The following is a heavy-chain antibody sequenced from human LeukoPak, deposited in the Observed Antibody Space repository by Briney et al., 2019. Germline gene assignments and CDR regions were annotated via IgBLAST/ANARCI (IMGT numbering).Heavy chain of an antibody. CDR1: GFTFSSYS. Sequence: GGSLRLSCAASGFTFSSYSMNWVRQAPGKGLEWVSYISSSSSTIYYADSVKGRFTISRDNAKKSLYLQMNSLRADDTAVYYCARDKWGYCGGGSCYSIDYWRRGILVTVSS. CDR3: ARDKWGYCGGGSCYSIDY. CDR2: ISSSSSTI. D-gene: IGHD2-15*01. J-gene: IGHJ4*02. V-gene: IGHV3-48*01.